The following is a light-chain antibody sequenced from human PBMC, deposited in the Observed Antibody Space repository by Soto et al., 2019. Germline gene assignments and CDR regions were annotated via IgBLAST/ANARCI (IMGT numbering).Light chain of an antibody. CDR2: WAS. V-gene: IGKV4-1*01. Sequence: DIVMTQSPDSLAVSLGERATINCKSSQSVLYSSNNKNHLAWYQQKPGQPPKLLIYWASTRESGVPDRFSGSGSGTDFTLTIRSLQAEDVAVYYCQQYCSTPRTFGQGTKVEIK. CDR1: QSVLYSSNNKNH. CDR3: QQYCSTPRT. J-gene: IGKJ1*01.